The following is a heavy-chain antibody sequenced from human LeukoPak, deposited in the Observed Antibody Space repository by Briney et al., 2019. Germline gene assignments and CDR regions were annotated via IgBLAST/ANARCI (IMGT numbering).Heavy chain of an antibody. CDR3: AREPDTYYYGSGSFGLTVDY. CDR2: IIPIFGTA. D-gene: IGHD3-10*01. V-gene: IGHV1-69*05. Sequence: SVKVSCKASGGTFSSYAISWVRQAPGQGLEWMGRIIPIFGTANYAQKFQGRVTITTDESTSTAYMELSGLRSEDTAVYYRAREPDTYYYGSGSFGLTVDYWGQGTLVTVSS. J-gene: IGHJ4*02. CDR1: GGTFSSYA.